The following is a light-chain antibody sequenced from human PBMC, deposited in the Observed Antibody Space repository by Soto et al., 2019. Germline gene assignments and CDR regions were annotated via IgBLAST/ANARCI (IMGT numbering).Light chain of an antibody. CDR1: QSVSSN. Sequence: EILMTQSPATLTGSPGERATLSCRASQSVSSNLAWYQQQPGQPPRLLIYGASTRATGIPARFSGSGSGTEFSLTISSLQSEDFAIYYCQQYNNWPRTFGQGTKVDIK. V-gene: IGKV3-15*01. CDR3: QQYNNWPRT. CDR2: GAS. J-gene: IGKJ1*01.